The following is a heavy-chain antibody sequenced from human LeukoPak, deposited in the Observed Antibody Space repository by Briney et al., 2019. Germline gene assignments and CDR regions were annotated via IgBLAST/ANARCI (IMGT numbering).Heavy chain of an antibody. CDR2: INPNSGGT. D-gene: IGHD6-19*01. V-gene: IGHV1-2*02. Sequence: GASVKVSCKASGHTFTGYYMHWVRQAPGQGLEWMGWINPNSGGTNHAQKFQGRVSMTRDTSISTAYMELSRLGSDDTAVYYCAQSSGWDSLKYWGQGTLVTVSS. J-gene: IGHJ4*02. CDR1: GHTFTGYY. CDR3: AQSSGWDSLKY.